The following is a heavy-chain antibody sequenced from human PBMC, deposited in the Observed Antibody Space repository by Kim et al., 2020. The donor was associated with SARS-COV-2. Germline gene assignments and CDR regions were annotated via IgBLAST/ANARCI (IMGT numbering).Heavy chain of an antibody. D-gene: IGHD3-22*01. Sequence: GGSLRLSCAASGFTFSTYAMTWVRQAPGKGLEWVSSISGNGRDAYYADSVRGRFTIPRDNSKDTLYLQMNSLRAEDTAVYYCAKSFDTSGYHFEKGADHWGQGTPVTGSS. CDR1: GFTFSTYA. J-gene: IGHJ4*02. CDR3: AKSFDTSGYHFEKGADH. CDR2: ISGNGRDA. V-gene: IGHV3-23*01.